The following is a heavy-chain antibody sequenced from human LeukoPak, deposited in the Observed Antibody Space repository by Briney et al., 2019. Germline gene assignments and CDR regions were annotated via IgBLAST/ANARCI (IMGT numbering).Heavy chain of an antibody. D-gene: IGHD3-10*01. CDR2: PHTSGNI. Sequence: SETLSLTCTVSGGSLRGYYWSWLRQSAGKGLEWIGRPHTSGNINHNHSLKSRVTMSVDTSKNQLSLKLTSVTAADTAMYYCVRDETSGSGAFEYWGQGTLVTVSS. CDR1: GGSLRGYY. J-gene: IGHJ4*02. V-gene: IGHV4-4*07. CDR3: VRDETSGSGAFEY.